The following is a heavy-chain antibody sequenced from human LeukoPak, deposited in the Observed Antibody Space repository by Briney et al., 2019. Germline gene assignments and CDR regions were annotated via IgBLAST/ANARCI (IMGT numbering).Heavy chain of an antibody. CDR2: IDHTGIT. Sequence: SETLSLTCTVSDDSITIYYWSWIRQPPGKGLEWIGYIDHTGITNYNPSLKSRVTMSVDTSKNQFSLKLNSVTAADTAVYYCARDYDVLTAYPPTQLFDPWGQGTLVTVSS. J-gene: IGHJ5*02. CDR3: ARDYDVLTAYPPTQLFDP. V-gene: IGHV4-59*12. CDR1: DDSITIYY. D-gene: IGHD3-9*01.